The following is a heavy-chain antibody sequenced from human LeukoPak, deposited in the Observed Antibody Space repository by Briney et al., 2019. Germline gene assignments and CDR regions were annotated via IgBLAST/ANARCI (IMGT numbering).Heavy chain of an antibody. V-gene: IGHV4-39*07. CDR3: ARGDYYDSSGYYYYYYMDV. J-gene: IGHJ6*03. Sequence: SETLSLTCTVSGGSISSSSYYWGWIRQPPGKGLEWIGSIYYSGSTYYNPSLKSRVTISVDTSKNQFSLKLSSVTAADTAVYYCARGDYYDSSGYYYYYYMDVWGKGTTVTVSS. D-gene: IGHD3-22*01. CDR2: IYYSGST. CDR1: GGSISSSSYY.